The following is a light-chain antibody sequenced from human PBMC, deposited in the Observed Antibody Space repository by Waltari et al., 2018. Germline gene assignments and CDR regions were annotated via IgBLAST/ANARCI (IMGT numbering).Light chain of an antibody. V-gene: IGLV2-23*02. Sequence: QSGLTQPASVSGSPGQSITISCTGTSSDVGNYNLVSWYQQYPGKAPKLMVYEVPKRTSGFSDRFAGSKSGNTASLTISGLQSEDEADYYCCSYAGLGIYVFGTGTKVTVL. CDR3: CSYAGLGIYV. J-gene: IGLJ1*01. CDR1: SSDVGNYNL. CDR2: EVP.